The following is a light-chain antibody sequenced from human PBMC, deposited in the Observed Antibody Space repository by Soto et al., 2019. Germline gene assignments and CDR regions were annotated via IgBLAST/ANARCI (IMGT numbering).Light chain of an antibody. Sequence: QYVLTQPASVSGSHGQSITISCTGTSSDVGGYKYVSWYQQHPGKVPKLMIYEVSNRPSGVSNRFSGSKSGNTASLSISGLQAEDEAEYYCSSYTRSTTLNVLFGGGTKLTVL. V-gene: IGLV2-14*01. J-gene: IGLJ2*01. CDR3: SSYTRSTTLNVL. CDR2: EVS. CDR1: SSDVGGYKY.